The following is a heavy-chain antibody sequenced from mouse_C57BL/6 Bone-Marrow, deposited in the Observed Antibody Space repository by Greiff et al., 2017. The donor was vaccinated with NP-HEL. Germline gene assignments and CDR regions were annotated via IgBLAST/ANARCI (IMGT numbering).Heavy chain of an antibody. J-gene: IGHJ3*01. D-gene: IGHD1-1*01. CDR2: IDPDNGDT. V-gene: IGHV14-4*01. Sequence: VHVKQPGAELVRPGASVKLSCTASGFNINDDYMHWVKQRPEQGLEWIGWIDPDNGDTEYASKFQGKATITADTSSNTAYLQLSSLASEDTAVYYCTDYGFAYWGQGTLVTVSA. CDR1: GFNINDDY. CDR3: TDYGFAY.